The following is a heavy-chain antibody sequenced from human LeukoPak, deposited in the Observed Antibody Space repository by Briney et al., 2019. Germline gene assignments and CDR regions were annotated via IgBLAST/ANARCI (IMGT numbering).Heavy chain of an antibody. CDR3: ARHFAYSSSSYFDY. CDR2: VYYTGST. Sequence: PPETLSLTCSVSGGSVSSYYWSWIRQPPGEGLEWIGYVYYTGSTNYNPSLKSRVTMFEDKSKNQFSLRLSSVTVADTAVYYCARHFAYSSSSYFDYWGQGSLVTVSS. J-gene: IGHJ4*02. CDR1: GGSVSSYY. V-gene: IGHV4-59*08. D-gene: IGHD6-6*01.